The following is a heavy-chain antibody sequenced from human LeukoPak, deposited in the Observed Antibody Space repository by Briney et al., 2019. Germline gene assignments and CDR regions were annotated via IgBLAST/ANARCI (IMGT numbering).Heavy chain of an antibody. CDR3: AREYSALTMTFDY. Sequence: PGGSLRLTCAASGFTFSDYYMSWLRQAPGKGLEWVSYIRSIGTTIYYADSVKGRFTLSRDNAENSLYLQMNSLRAEDTAVYYCAREYSALTMTFDYWGQGTLVTVSS. V-gene: IGHV3-11*04. D-gene: IGHD1-14*01. J-gene: IGHJ4*02. CDR2: IRSIGTTI. CDR1: GFTFSDYY.